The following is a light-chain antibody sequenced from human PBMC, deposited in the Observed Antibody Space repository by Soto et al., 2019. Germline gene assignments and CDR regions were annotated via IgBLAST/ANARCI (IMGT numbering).Light chain of an antibody. CDR2: DAS. V-gene: IGKV3-15*01. CDR1: QSLRSS. CDR3: QQYNNWPQT. J-gene: IGKJ1*01. Sequence: QSPDTVSVYPGERATLSCRASQSLRSSLAWYQQKPGQAPRLLIYDASTRATGIPARFSGSGSGTDFTLTISGLQSEDFAVYYCQQYNNWPQTFGQGTKVDIK.